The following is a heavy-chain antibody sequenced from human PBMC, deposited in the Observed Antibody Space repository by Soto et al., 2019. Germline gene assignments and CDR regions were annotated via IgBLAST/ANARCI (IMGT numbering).Heavy chain of an antibody. J-gene: IGHJ4*02. CDR1: GGSISSSSYY. CDR2: NYYSGST. V-gene: IGHV4-39*01. CDR3: ARPPDGGSRFDY. Sequence: SETLSLTCTVSGGSISSSSYYWGWIRQPPGKGPEWIGSNYYSGSTYYNPSLKSRVTISVDTSKNQFSLKLSSVTAADTAVYYCARPPDGGSRFDYWGQGTLVTVSS. D-gene: IGHD2-15*01.